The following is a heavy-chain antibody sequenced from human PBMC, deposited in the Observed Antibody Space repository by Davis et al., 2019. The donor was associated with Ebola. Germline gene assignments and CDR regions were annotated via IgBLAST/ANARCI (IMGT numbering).Heavy chain of an antibody. D-gene: IGHD6-13*01. V-gene: IGHV3-23*01. CDR1: GFTFSNYG. CDR3: VAFQSSSWSLIYYYGMDV. Sequence: GESLKISCAASGFTFSNYGMTWVRQAPGKGLEWVSAICGGGGCTYYADSVKGRFTISRDDSKNTLYLEMNSLGAEDTAVYYCVAFQSSSWSLIYYYGMDVWGQGTTVKVSS. J-gene: IGHJ6*02. CDR2: ICGGGGCT.